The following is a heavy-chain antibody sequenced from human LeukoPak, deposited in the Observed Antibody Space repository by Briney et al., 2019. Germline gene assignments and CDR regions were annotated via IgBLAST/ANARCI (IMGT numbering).Heavy chain of an antibody. D-gene: IGHD4-11*01. V-gene: IGHV4-59*01. Sequence: SATLSLTCTVSGGSIIGYYWSWIRQPPGKGLEWIGYIYSSGSANYNPSLKSRVTISIDTSKIQFSLKLTSVTAADTAVYYCAREGTTVTHFDYWGQGTMVTVSS. CDR3: AREGTTVTHFDY. CDR2: IYSSGSA. CDR1: GGSIIGYY. J-gene: IGHJ4*02.